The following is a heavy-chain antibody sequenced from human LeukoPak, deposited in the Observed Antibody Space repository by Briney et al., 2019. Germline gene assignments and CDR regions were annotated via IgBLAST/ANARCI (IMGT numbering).Heavy chain of an antibody. Sequence: SETLSLTCVVSGGSFSGYYWSWVRQLPEKGLEWIGEINHTGTTNYNPSLKSRMTMSVDTSMNQFSLKVSSVTAADTAVYYCARGMASPTHYYYYMDVWGKGAAVTVSS. CDR2: INHTGTT. CDR1: GGSFSGYY. CDR3: ARGMASPTHYYYYMDV. V-gene: IGHV4-34*01. D-gene: IGHD5-24*01. J-gene: IGHJ6*03.